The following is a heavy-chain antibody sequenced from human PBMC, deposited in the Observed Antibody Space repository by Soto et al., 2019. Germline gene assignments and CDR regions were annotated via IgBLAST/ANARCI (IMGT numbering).Heavy chain of an antibody. Sequence: GGSLRLSCAAPGFTFSSYWMSWVRQAPGKGLEWVANIKQEGREKYYVDSVKGRFTISRDNAKNSLYLQMNSLRAEDTAVYYCARDLGGYSGYGLDAFDIWGQGTMVTVSS. V-gene: IGHV3-7*01. D-gene: IGHD5-12*01. J-gene: IGHJ3*02. CDR1: GFTFSSYW. CDR3: ARDLGGYSGYGLDAFDI. CDR2: IKQEGREK.